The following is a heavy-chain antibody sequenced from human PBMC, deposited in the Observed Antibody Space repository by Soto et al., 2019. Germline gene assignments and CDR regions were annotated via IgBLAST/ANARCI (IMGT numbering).Heavy chain of an antibody. V-gene: IGHV1-46*01. Sequence: ASVEVSCRASGYTFTSYDMHWVRQAPGQGLEWMGIINPSGGSTSYAQKFQGRVTMTRDTSTITVYMELSSLRSEDTAVYYCAREGGSGSYSSYYYYGMDVWGQGTTVTVSS. CDR1: GYTFTSYD. J-gene: IGHJ6*02. CDR3: AREGGSGSYSSYYYYGMDV. CDR2: INPSGGST. D-gene: IGHD3-10*01.